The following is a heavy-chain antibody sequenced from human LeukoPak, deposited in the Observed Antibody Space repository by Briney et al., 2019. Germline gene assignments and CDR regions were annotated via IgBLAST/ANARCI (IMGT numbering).Heavy chain of an antibody. D-gene: IGHD4-11*01. V-gene: IGHV4-61*02. CDR3: ARAPQYYYHVDV. Sequence: PSEILSLTCTVSGGSISSGSYYWSWIRQPAGKGLEWIGRIYTSGSTNYNPSLKSRVTISVDTSKNQFSLKLSSVTAADTAVYYCARAPQYYYHVDVWGKGTTVTISS. J-gene: IGHJ6*03. CDR1: GGSISSGSYY. CDR2: IYTSGST.